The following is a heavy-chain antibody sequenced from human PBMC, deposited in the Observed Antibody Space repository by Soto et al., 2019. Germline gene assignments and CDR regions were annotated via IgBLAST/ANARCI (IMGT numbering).Heavy chain of an antibody. CDR1: SGSIENVYW. J-gene: IGHJ5*02. V-gene: IGHV4-4*02. D-gene: IGHD2-8*01. CDR3: ARIGACTRPGCFVGWSDP. CDR2: TSHDGVT. Sequence: SEPQSLPWAVASGSIENVYWRRWVRQCPGKGLEWIGETSHDGVTNYNPSLEGRVTISIDKSKNQFYLDLNSVTAADTAMYYCARIGACTRPGCFVGWSDPWGPGTLVTGSS.